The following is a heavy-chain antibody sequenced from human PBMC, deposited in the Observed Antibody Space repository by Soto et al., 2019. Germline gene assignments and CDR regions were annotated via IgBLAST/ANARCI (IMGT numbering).Heavy chain of an antibody. D-gene: IGHD6-19*01. Sequence: VQLVESGGGVVQPGRSLRLSCAASGFTFSDYAMHWVRQAPGKGLEWVAVVSHDGRNTHYADSVKGRFTFAIDSSKNTVSLEMTSLRAEDTAVYYCAKGGRQWLVTSDFNYWGQGALVTVSS. CDR3: AKGGRQWLVTSDFNY. J-gene: IGHJ4*02. CDR1: GFTFSDYA. V-gene: IGHV3-30*18. CDR2: VSHDGRNT.